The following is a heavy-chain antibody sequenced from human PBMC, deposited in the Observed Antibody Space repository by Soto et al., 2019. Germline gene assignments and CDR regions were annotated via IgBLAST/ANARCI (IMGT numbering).Heavy chain of an antibody. CDR3: ARGVEDNCSAGSDYYYGVDV. CDR2: MNPNRGST. V-gene: IGHV1-8*01. CDR1: GYTFTSYD. Sequence: ASVKVSCKASGYTFTSYDINWVRQATGQGLEWMGWMNPNRGSTGYAHKLQGTVTMTRNTSTSPAYMELSSLSSEDTAGYYRARGVEDNCSAGSDYYYGVDVWGQGTMVTVSS. D-gene: IGHD1-20*01. J-gene: IGHJ6*02.